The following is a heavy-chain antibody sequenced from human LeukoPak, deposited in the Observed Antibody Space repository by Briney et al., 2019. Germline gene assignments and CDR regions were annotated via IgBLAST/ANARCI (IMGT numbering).Heavy chain of an antibody. Sequence: GGSLRLSCAASGFPFSSYWMSWVRQARWKGLEWVANIKQDGSEKYYVDSVKGRFTISRDDAKNSLYLQMNGLRAEDTAVYYCARDQIWFGDGGWFDPWGQGTPVTVSS. CDR3: ARDQIWFGDGGWFDP. V-gene: IGHV3-7*03. CDR2: IKQDGSEK. D-gene: IGHD3-10*01. J-gene: IGHJ5*02. CDR1: GFPFSSYW.